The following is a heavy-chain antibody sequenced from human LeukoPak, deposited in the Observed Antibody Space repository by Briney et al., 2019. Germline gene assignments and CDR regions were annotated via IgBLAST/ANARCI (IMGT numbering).Heavy chain of an antibody. J-gene: IGHJ4*02. V-gene: IGHV4-39*01. Sequence: SETLSLTCTVSVGSISSSSYYWGWIRQPPGKGLEWIGSIYYSGSTYYNPSLKSRVTISVDTSKNQFSLKLSSVTAADTAVYYCARLASFYHYDTSGHFDYWGQGTLVTVSS. D-gene: IGHD3-22*01. CDR1: VGSISSSSYY. CDR3: ARLASFYHYDTSGHFDY. CDR2: IYYSGST.